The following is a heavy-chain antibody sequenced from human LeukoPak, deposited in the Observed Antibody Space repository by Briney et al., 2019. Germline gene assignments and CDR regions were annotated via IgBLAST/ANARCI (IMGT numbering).Heavy chain of an antibody. V-gene: IGHV3-21*01. J-gene: IGHJ4*02. Sequence: GGSLRLSCAASGFTFSSYSMNWVRHAPGKGLEWVSSISSSSSYIYYADSVKGRFTISRDNAKNSLYLQMNSLRAEDTAVYYCARDRRWNYDYWGQGTLVTVSS. CDR1: GFTFSSYS. CDR3: ARDRRWNYDY. D-gene: IGHD1-7*01. CDR2: ISSSSSYI.